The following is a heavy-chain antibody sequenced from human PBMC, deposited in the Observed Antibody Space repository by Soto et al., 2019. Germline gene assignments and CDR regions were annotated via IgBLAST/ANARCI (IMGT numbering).Heavy chain of an antibody. J-gene: IGHJ6*02. Sequence: GASVKVSCKASGGTFSSYAISWVRQAPGQGLEWMGGIIPIFGTANYAQKFQCRVTITADESTSTAYMELSSLRSEDTAVYYCAREAHRGYSSSWYGYYYYYGMDVWGQGTTVTVSS. CDR1: GGTFSSYA. V-gene: IGHV1-69*13. CDR3: AREAHRGYSSSWYGYYYYYGMDV. D-gene: IGHD6-13*01. CDR2: IIPIFGTA.